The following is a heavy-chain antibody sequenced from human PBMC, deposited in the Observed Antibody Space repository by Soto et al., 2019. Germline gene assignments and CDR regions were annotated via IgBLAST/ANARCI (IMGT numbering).Heavy chain of an antibody. CDR1: GYTFTSYG. CDR3: ARYPDYCGGDCYPDY. D-gene: IGHD2-21*02. V-gene: IGHV1-18*01. CDR2: ISAYNGNT. J-gene: IGHJ4*02. Sequence: QVQLVQSGAEVRKPGASVKVSCKASGYTFTSYGISWVRQAPGQGLEWMRWISAYNGNTNYAQKLQGRVTMTTDTSTSTAYMELRSLRSDDTAVYYCARYPDYCGGDCYPDYWGQGTLVTVSS.